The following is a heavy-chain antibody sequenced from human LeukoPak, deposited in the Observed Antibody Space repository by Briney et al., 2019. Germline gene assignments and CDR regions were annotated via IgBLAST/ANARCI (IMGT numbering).Heavy chain of an antibody. J-gene: IGHJ4*02. CDR2: IIPIFGTA. V-gene: IGHV1-69*13. D-gene: IGHD2-2*01. Sequence: SVKVSCKASGGTFSSYAISWVRQAPGQGPEWMGGIIPIFGTANYAQKFQGRVTITADESTRTAYMELSSLRSEDTAVYYCARDATPTKDIVVVPAAQTWGYWGQGTLVTVSS. CDR3: ARDATPTKDIVVVPAAQTWGY. CDR1: GGTFSSYA.